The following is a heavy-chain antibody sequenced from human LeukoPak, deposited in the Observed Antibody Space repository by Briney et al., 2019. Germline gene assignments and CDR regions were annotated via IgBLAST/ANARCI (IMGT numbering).Heavy chain of an antibody. CDR2: IYYSGST. D-gene: IGHD3-10*01. Sequence: PSETLSLTCTVSGGSISSYYWSWIRQPPGKGLEWIGYIYYSGSTNYNPSLKSRVTISVDTSKNQFSLRLSSVTAADTAVYYCASAVRGVMNDAFDIWGQGTMVTVSS. CDR1: GGSISSYY. J-gene: IGHJ3*02. CDR3: ASAVRGVMNDAFDI. V-gene: IGHV4-59*01.